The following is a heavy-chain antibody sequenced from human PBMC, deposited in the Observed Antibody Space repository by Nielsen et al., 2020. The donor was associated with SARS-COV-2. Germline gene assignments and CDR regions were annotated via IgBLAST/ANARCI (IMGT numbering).Heavy chain of an antibody. CDR2: ISYDGSNK. D-gene: IGHD6-13*01. Sequence: GESLKISCAASGFTFSSYGMHWVRQAPGKGLEWVAVISYDGSNKYYADSVKGRFTISRDNSKNTLYLQMNSLRAEDTAVYYCAKRGCSSCGYYYYGMDVWGQGTTVTVSS. CDR3: AKRGCSSCGYYYYGMDV. V-gene: IGHV3-33*05. J-gene: IGHJ6*02. CDR1: GFTFSSYG.